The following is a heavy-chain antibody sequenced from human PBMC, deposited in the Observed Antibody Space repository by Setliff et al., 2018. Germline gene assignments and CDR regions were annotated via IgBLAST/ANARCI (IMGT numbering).Heavy chain of an antibody. CDR2: IYTSGST. Sequence: SETLSLTCTVSGGSISSGSYYWSWIRQPAGKGLEWIGHIYTSGSTNYHPSLKSRVTISVDTSKNQFSLKLSSVTAADTAVYYCARGPNFWSGYLDYWGQGTLVTVSS. CDR1: GGSISSGSYY. J-gene: IGHJ4*02. D-gene: IGHD3-3*01. V-gene: IGHV4-61*09. CDR3: ARGPNFWSGYLDY.